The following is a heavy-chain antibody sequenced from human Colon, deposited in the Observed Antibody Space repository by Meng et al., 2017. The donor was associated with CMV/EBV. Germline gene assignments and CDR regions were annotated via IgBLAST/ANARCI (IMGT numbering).Heavy chain of an antibody. Sequence: GGSLRLSCTASGFTFSTYAFHWVRQPTGKGLEWVSSIGTVGDTYSIGSVKGRFIISREDAKNSVYIQMNGLRDGDTGLYYCARARSPTHFDYWGQGALVTVSS. CDR1: GFTFSTYA. J-gene: IGHJ4*02. CDR2: IGTVGDT. CDR3: ARARSPTHFDY. V-gene: IGHV3-13*01.